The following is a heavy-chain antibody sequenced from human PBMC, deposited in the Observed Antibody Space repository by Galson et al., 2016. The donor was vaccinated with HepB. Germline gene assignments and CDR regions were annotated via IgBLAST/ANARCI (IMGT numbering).Heavy chain of an antibody. CDR1: GFNFTDHY. Sequence: SLRLSCAASGFNFTDHYMTWIRQAPGKELEWVSVIYSGGDTYYADSVKGRFTISRDNSKNTLYLQMSSLRTEDTAVYFCARDPGLRNGMGGWGKGTTVTVSS. J-gene: IGHJ6*04. CDR3: ARDPGLRNGMGG. D-gene: IGHD4-17*01. V-gene: IGHV3-53*05. CDR2: IYSGGDT.